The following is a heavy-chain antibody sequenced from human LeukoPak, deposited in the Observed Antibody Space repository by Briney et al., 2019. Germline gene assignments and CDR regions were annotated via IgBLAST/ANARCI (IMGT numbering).Heavy chain of an antibody. D-gene: IGHD6-13*01. CDR3: AREEISARAAAAGTNWFDP. CDR2: INPSGGST. CDR1: GYTLTSYG. J-gene: IGHJ5*02. Sequence: ASVKVSCKASGYTLTSYGISWVRQAPGQGLEWMGIINPSGGSTSYAQKFQGRVTMTRDTSTSTVYMELSSLTSEDTAVYYCAREEISARAAAAGTNWFDPWGQGTLVTVSS. V-gene: IGHV1-46*01.